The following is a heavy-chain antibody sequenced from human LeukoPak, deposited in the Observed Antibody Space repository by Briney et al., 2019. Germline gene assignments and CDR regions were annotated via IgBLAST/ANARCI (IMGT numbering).Heavy chain of an antibody. CDR3: ARESSGDYGDTRYY. CDR1: GFTFSSYW. D-gene: IGHD4-17*01. Sequence: PGGSLRLSCADSGFTFSSYWMHWVRQAPGKGLVWVSRINGDGSSATYADSVKGRFTISRDNARNTLYLQMNSLRAEDTAVYYCARESSGDYGDTRYYWGQGTLVTVSS. CDR2: INGDGSSA. V-gene: IGHV3-74*01. J-gene: IGHJ4*02.